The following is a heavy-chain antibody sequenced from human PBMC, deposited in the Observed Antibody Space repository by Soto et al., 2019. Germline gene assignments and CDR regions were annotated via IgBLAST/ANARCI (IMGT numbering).Heavy chain of an antibody. Sequence: LRLSCAASGFTFSSYWMSWVRQAPGKGLEWVSSISSSSSYIYYADSVKGRFTISRDNAKNSLYLQMNSLRAEDTAVYYCARSYRNYYDSSGYYYDYWGQGTLVTVSS. V-gene: IGHV3-21*01. J-gene: IGHJ4*02. CDR2: ISSSSSYI. CDR1: GFTFSSYW. D-gene: IGHD3-22*01. CDR3: ARSYRNYYDSSGYYYDY.